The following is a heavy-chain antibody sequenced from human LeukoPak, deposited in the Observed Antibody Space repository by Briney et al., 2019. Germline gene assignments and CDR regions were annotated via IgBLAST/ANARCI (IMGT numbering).Heavy chain of an antibody. CDR1: GFTFSTSS. Sequence: PGGSLRLSCAASGFTFSTSSMNWVRQAPGKGLEWVSYITRSSSSIYYADSVKGRFTIFRDNAENSLYLQMNSLRVEDTAVYYCATGDRGVFAIWGQGTMVVVSS. CDR3: ATGDRGVFAI. V-gene: IGHV3-48*04. D-gene: IGHD7-27*01. CDR2: ITRSSSSI. J-gene: IGHJ3*02.